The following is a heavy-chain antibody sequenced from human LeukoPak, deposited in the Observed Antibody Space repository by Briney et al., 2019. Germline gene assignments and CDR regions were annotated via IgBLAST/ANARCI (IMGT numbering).Heavy chain of an antibody. J-gene: IGHJ4*02. Sequence: SETLSLTCAVSGCSISSDYHWGWIRQPPGKGLEWIGAMHHSGSTYYNPSLKSRVTISVDTSKNQVSLKLNSVTAADTAVYYCARDRSYYTFDYWGQGTLVIVSA. CDR1: GCSISSDYH. V-gene: IGHV4-38-2*02. CDR2: MHHSGST. D-gene: IGHD3-10*01. CDR3: ARDRSYYTFDY.